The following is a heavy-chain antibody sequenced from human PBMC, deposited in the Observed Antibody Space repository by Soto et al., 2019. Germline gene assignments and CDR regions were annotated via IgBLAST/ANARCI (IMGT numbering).Heavy chain of an antibody. Sequence: EVELLESGGGLVQPGGSLRLSCAASGLTFSSFAMSWVRQVPGNGLEWVSSISGSGAGTYYADSVKGRFTVSRDNAKNILYLQMDSLRAEDTALYYCAKDRAFGYNPLDYWGQGTLVSVSS. CDR1: GLTFSSFA. CDR3: AKDRAFGYNPLDY. V-gene: IGHV3-23*01. J-gene: IGHJ4*02. CDR2: ISGSGAGT. D-gene: IGHD3-16*01.